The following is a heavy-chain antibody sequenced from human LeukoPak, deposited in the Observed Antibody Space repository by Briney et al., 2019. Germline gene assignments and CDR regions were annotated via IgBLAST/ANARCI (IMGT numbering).Heavy chain of an antibody. D-gene: IGHD3-22*01. Sequence: GGSLRLSCAASGFTFSNYAMNWVRQAPGKGLEWVSGISANGDTTYYVDSVRGRFTISRDNSKKSMFLQMNSLRDADTAVYYCVKDFWPARDGGGYYSPFEYWGEGTLVTVSS. CDR1: GFTFSNYA. CDR3: VKDFWPARDGGGYYSPFEY. V-gene: IGHV3-23*01. J-gene: IGHJ4*02. CDR2: ISANGDTT.